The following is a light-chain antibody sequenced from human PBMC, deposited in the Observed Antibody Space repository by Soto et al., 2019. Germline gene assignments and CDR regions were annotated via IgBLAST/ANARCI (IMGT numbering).Light chain of an antibody. CDR2: QAS. CDR3: QHYKISTRYS. CDR1: ENINKW. V-gene: IGKV1-5*03. Sequence: DIQMTQSPSTLSASVGYRVTITFLASENINKWLAWYQQRPGTVPKLLIYQASNLESGVPARFSGSGSGTDFTLTISSLQPEDFATYYCQHYKISTRYSFGQGTKVDIK. J-gene: IGKJ2*03.